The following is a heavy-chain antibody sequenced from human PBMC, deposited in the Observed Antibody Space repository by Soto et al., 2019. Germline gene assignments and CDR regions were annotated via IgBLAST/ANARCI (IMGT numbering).Heavy chain of an antibody. CDR1: GFTFSKYA. J-gene: IGHJ3*02. D-gene: IGHD2-8*02. Sequence: EVQLLESGGGWVQPGGSLRLSCAASGFTFSKYAMSWVRQAPGKGLDWVSGIIDSGVTTYSADSVQGRFTVSRDNSKNTLYLHMIRLGAEDTAVSYCAKGKGTGVTRVGAFDIWGQGTMVTVSS. CDR2: IIDSGVTT. V-gene: IGHV3-23*01. CDR3: AKGKGTGVTRVGAFDI.